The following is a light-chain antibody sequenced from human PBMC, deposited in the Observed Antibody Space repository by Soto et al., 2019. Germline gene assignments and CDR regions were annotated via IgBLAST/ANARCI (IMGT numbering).Light chain of an antibody. V-gene: IGKV3-11*01. CDR2: DAS. CDR3: QQRSNWPT. CDR1: QSLTNSF. Sequence: VMTQSPVTLSVSPGERATLSCRASQSLTNSFIAWYQQKPGQAPRLLIYDASNRATGIPARFSGSGSGTDFTLTISSLEPEDFAVYYCQQRSNWPTFGQGTKVDIK. J-gene: IGKJ1*01.